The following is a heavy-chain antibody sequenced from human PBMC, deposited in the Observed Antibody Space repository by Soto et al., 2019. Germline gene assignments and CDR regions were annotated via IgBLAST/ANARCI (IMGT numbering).Heavy chain of an antibody. D-gene: IGHD6-6*01. CDR3: AAHPPASSPSWRTGNWFDS. V-gene: IGHV1-18*01. Sequence: ASVKVSCKASGYTFTSYGISWVRQAPGQGLEWMGWISAYNGNTNYAQKLQGRVTMTTDTSTSTAYMELRSLRSDDTAVYYCAAHPPASSPSWRTGNWFDSWGQGTLVTVSS. CDR1: GYTFTSYG. J-gene: IGHJ5*01. CDR2: ISAYNGNT.